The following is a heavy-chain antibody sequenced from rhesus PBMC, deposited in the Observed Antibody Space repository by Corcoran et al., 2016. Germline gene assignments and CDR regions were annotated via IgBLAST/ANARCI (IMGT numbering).Heavy chain of an antibody. CDR2: IEGRNGNT. CDR3: ARGNPPDY. CDR1: GFSISSGYV. V-gene: IGHV4-127*01. J-gene: IGHJ4*01. Sequence: QVQLQESGPGLVKPSETLSLTCAVSGFSISSGYVWTWIRHPPGKGLLWNGCIEGRNGNTTYNSPLKSRVTSSKDTSKNQFSLKLTSVTDAGTAVYYCARGNPPDYWGQGLLVTVSS.